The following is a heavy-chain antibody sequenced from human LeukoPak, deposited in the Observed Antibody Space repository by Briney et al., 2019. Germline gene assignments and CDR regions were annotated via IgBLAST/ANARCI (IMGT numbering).Heavy chain of an antibody. D-gene: IGHD2/OR15-2a*01. V-gene: IGHV1-69-2*01. J-gene: IGHJ4*02. CDR1: GYTFIDSF. CDR2: IDPEDGAT. Sequence: ASVKVSCKPSGYTFIDSFIHWMQQAPGKGFEWMGLIDPEDGATEYAERFQGRVTITADRSTDTACLELTSLRSDDTAVYFCAARMRFWGQGTRVTVSS. CDR3: AARMRF.